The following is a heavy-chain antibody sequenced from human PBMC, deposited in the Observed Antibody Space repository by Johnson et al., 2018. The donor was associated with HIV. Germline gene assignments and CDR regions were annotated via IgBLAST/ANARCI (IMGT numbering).Heavy chain of an antibody. CDR2: ISYDGSNK. Sequence: VQLVESGGGVVQPGRSLRLSCAASGFTFSNYGMHWVRQAPGKGLEWVAVISYDGSNKYYADSVKGRFTIFRDNSKNTLYLQTKSLRLEDTAVYYCAGDREYGLAWGWALDIWGQGTVVTVSS. CDR1: GFTFSNYG. CDR3: AGDREYGLAWGWALDI. D-gene: IGHD6-19*01. J-gene: IGHJ3*02. V-gene: IGHV3-30*03.